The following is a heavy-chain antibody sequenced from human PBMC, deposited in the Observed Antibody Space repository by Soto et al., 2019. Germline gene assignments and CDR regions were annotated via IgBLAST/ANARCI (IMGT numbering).Heavy chain of an antibody. J-gene: IGHJ4*02. CDR3: ARDLGHCSRTSCYRVFDY. CDR1: GASSSSYY. V-gene: IGHV4-59*01. Sequence: SETLSLTWTVSGASSSSYYWSWNRQPPGKGLEWIGYINYSGRTNYNPYLKSRVTISVDTSKKQFSLKLSSVTAADTAVYYCARDLGHCSRTSCYRVFDYWGQGNLVTVS. D-gene: IGHD2-2*01. CDR2: INYSGRT.